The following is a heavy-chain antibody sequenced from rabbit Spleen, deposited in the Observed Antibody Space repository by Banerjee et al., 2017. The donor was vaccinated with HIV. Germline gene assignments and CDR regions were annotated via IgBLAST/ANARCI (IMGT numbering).Heavy chain of an antibody. D-gene: IGHD1-1*01. J-gene: IGHJ4*01. CDR1: GFSFSNKAV. V-gene: IGHV1S45*01. Sequence: QEQLVESGGGLVQPEGSLTLTCTASGFSFSNKAVMCWVRQAPGRGLEWIGCIYAGSSGSTYYANWAKGRFTISKTSSTTVTLQMTSLTAADTATYFCARDLVAVIGWNFSLWGPGTLVTVS. CDR2: IYAGSSGST. CDR3: ARDLVAVIGWNFSL.